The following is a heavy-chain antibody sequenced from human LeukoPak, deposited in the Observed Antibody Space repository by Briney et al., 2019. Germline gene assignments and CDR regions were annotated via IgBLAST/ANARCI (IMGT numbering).Heavy chain of an antibody. CDR1: GFTFSSYD. CDR3: ARGSHTRSSTSRYDY. Sequence: GGSLRLSCAASGFTFSSYDMHWVRQATGKGLEWVSAIGTAGDTYYPGSVKGRFTISRENAKNSLYLQMNSLRAGDTAVYYCARGSHTRSSTSRYDYWGQGTLVTVSS. J-gene: IGHJ4*02. V-gene: IGHV3-13*01. CDR2: IGTAGDT. D-gene: IGHD2-2*01.